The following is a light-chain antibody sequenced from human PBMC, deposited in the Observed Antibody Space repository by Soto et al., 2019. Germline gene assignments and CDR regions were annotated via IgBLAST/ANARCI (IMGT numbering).Light chain of an antibody. CDR1: SSDVGRYNY. CDR3: NSYTSSTTWV. Sequence: QSVLTQPASVSGAPGQSITISCTGTSSDVGRYNYVSWYQQHPGKEPKLMIYEVRNRPSGVSSRFSGSKSGNTASLTISGLQAEDEAEYYCNSYTSSTTWVFGGGTKLTVL. J-gene: IGLJ3*02. CDR2: EVR. V-gene: IGLV2-14*01.